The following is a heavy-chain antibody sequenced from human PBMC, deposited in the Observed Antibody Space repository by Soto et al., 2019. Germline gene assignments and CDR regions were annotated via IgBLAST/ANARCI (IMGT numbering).Heavy chain of an antibody. CDR1: GITFRNYA. Sequence: QVQLVESGGGVVQPGRSLRLSCAASGITFRNYAMHWVRQAPGKGLEWVAIISFDASNKYYADSVRGRFTIARDNSKNTLYLQMNSLTTDDTAVYYCARGEGIGIMVVPAVPPDFWGQGTLVTVSS. D-gene: IGHD2-2*01. J-gene: IGHJ4*02. CDR3: ARGEGIGIMVVPAVPPDF. V-gene: IGHV3-30-3*01. CDR2: ISFDASNK.